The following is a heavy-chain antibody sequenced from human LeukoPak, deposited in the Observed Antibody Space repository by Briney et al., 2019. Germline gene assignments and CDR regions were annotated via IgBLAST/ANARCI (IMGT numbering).Heavy chain of an antibody. V-gene: IGHV3-21*01. J-gene: IGHJ4*02. CDR3: AREQGYYDFWSGYYLDY. D-gene: IGHD3-3*01. Sequence: GGSLRLSCAASGFTFSSYSMNWVRQAPGKGLEWVSSISSRSSYIYYADSVKGRFTISRDNAKNSLYLQMNSLRAEGTAVYYCAREQGYYDFWSGYYLDYWGQGTLVTVSS. CDR2: ISSRSSYI. CDR1: GFTFSSYS.